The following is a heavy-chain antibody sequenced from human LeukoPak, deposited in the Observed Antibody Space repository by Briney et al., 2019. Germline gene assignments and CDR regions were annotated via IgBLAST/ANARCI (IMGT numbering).Heavy chain of an antibody. D-gene: IGHD5-24*01. CDR1: GSTFSSYG. J-gene: IGHJ4*02. Sequence: GRSLRLSCAASGSTFSSYGMHWVRQAPGKGLEWVAVISYDGSNKYYADSVKGRFTISRDNSKNTLYLQMSSLRAEDTAMYYCARRDDYSAYDCWGQGTLVTVSS. CDR2: ISYDGSNK. CDR3: ARRDDYSAYDC. V-gene: IGHV3-30*03.